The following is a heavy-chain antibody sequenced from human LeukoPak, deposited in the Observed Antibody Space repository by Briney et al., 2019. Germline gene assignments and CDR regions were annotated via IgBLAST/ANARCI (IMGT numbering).Heavy chain of an antibody. V-gene: IGHV3-30-3*01. J-gene: IGHJ2*01. Sequence: GGSLRLSCAASGFTFSSYAMHWVRQAPGKGLEWVAVISYDGSNKYYADSVKGRFTISRDNAKNTQYLQMNSLRAEDTAVYYCARPMMVGGVSSFDLWGRGTLVTVSS. CDR1: GFTFSSYA. CDR2: ISYDGSNK. CDR3: ARPMMVGGVSSFDL. D-gene: IGHD3-22*01.